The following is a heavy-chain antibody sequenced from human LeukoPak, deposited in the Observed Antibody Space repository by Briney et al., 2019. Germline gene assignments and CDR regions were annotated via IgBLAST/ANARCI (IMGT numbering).Heavy chain of an antibody. CDR1: GGSISSSY. J-gene: IGHJ5*02. Sequence: SETLSLTCTVSGGSISSSYWSWTRQPPGKGLEWIGYIYYSGITNYNPSLKSRVTISVDTSKNHFSLKLSSVTAADTAVYYCARHDVVAPEFDPWGQGTLVTVSS. D-gene: IGHD2-2*01. V-gene: IGHV4-59*08. CDR2: IYYSGIT. CDR3: ARHDVVAPEFDP.